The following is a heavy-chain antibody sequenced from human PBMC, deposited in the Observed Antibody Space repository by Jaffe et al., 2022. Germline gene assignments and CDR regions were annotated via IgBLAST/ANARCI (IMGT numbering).Heavy chain of an antibody. Sequence: QVQLVESGGGVVQPGGSLRLSCAASGFTFRNYNMHWVRQAPGKGLEWVTFIRNDGNNQFYTDSVRGRFTISRDNSKNTVYVDMNSLRVDDTAVYYCARDFRWGFDSWGQGTLVTVSS. CDR3: ARDFRWGFDS. CDR1: GFTFRNYN. CDR2: IRNDGNNQ. J-gene: IGHJ4*02. V-gene: IGHV3-30*02. D-gene: IGHD1-26*01.